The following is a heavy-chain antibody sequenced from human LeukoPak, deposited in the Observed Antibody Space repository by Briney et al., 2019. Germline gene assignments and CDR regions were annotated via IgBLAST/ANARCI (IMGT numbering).Heavy chain of an antibody. D-gene: IGHD2-21*02. CDR3: AKGGVTFSNYYMDV. V-gene: IGHV3-53*01. CDR2: IYSGGTT. CDR1: GFTVSSNY. Sequence: GGSLRLSCAVSGFTVSSNYMGWVRQAPGKGLEWVSVIYSGGTTYYADSVKGRFTISRDNSKNTLFLQMNSLRAEDTAVYYCAKGGVTFSNYYMDVWGKGTTVTVSS. J-gene: IGHJ6*03.